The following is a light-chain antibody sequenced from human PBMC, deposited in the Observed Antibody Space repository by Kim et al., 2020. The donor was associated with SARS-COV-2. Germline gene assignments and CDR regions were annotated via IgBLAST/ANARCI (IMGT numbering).Light chain of an antibody. CDR2: DAS. CDR3: QQYDSHPLT. Sequence: DIQMTQSPSSLSASVGDRVTITCQASQDISNYLNWYQQKPGKAPKLLIYDASNLETGVPSRFSGSGSGTDFTFTISSLQPEDIATYYCQQYDSHPLTFGQGTKLEI. CDR1: QDISNY. J-gene: IGKJ2*01. V-gene: IGKV1-33*01.